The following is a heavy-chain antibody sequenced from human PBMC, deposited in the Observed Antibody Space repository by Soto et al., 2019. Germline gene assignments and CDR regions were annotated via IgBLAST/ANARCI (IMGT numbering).Heavy chain of an antibody. Sequence: GGSLRLSCTAAGFTVGDYAMSWIRQAPGKELEWVGFIRSKAYGGTTEYAASVIGRFTISRDDSKSIAYLQMTSLEAEDTAVYYCTCGLWLGLYYSYCCLGVWGKGTTVSVSS. CDR1: GFTVGDYA. CDR3: TCGLWLGLYYSYCCLGV. CDR2: IRSKAYGGTT. J-gene: IGHJ6*03. D-gene: IGHD6-19*01. V-gene: IGHV3-49*03.